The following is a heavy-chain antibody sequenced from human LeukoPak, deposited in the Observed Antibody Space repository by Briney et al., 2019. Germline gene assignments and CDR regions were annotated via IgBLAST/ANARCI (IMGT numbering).Heavy chain of an antibody. V-gene: IGHV3-33*01. CDR1: GFTFSNYV. D-gene: IGHD6-13*01. CDR3: VRAVGAAAGYFDY. Sequence: GGSLRLSCAASGFTFSNYVMHWVRQAPGKGLEWVAVIWYDGSNIYYAESVKGRFTISRDNSKNTLYLQMNSLRVEDTAVYYCVRAVGAAAGYFDYWGQGTLVTVSS. J-gene: IGHJ4*02. CDR2: IWYDGSNI.